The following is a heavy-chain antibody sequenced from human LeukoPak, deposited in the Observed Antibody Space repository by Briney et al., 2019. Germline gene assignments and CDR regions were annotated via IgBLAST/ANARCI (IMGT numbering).Heavy chain of an antibody. CDR2: IRSKPYGGTT. V-gene: IGHV3-49*04. D-gene: IGHD3-22*01. CDR3: TREAPGGDYYDSSGYGTSY. CDR1: GFIFSNYW. J-gene: IGHJ4*02. Sequence: GGSLRLSCAASGFIFSNYWMSWVRQAPGKGLEWVGFIRSKPYGGTTEYAASVKGRFTISRDDSKSIAYLQMTSLKTEDTAVYYCTREAPGGDYYDSSGYGTSYWGQGTLVTVSS.